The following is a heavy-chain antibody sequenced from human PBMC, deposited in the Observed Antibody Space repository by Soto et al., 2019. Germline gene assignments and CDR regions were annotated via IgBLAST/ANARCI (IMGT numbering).Heavy chain of an antibody. V-gene: IGHV1-2*02. CDR1: GYTFTDYF. J-gene: IGHJ4*02. CDR2: INPNSGGT. CDR3: ARDTNIPANAIHDGR. D-gene: IGHD2-2*01. Sequence: VEMVQSGAEVKKPGASVRVSCKASGYTFTDYFIHWVRQAPGQGLECMGWINPNSGGTNYAQKFQGRVTMTRDTSITTVYLDLSRLRSDDTATYYCARDTNIPANAIHDGRWGQGTLVTVSS.